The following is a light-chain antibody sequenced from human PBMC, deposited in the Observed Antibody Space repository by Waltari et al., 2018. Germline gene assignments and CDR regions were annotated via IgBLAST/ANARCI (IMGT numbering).Light chain of an antibody. Sequence: QSALTQPASVSGSPGHSITIPCTGTSSDVGGYAYVPWYQQHPGKAPRLMIFEVSDRPSGVSNRFSGSKSDNTASLTISGLQAEDEADYYCSSYTTRSGLVFGTGTKVTVL. J-gene: IGLJ1*01. CDR1: SSDVGGYAY. V-gene: IGLV2-14*03. CDR2: EVS. CDR3: SSYTTRSGLV.